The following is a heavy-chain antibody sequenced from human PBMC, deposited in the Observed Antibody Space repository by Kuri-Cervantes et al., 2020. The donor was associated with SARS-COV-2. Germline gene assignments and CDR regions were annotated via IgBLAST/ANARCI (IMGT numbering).Heavy chain of an antibody. Sequence: GGSLRLSCAASGFTFSDYYMSWIRQAPGKGLEWVSYISSSVSTIYYADSVKGRFTISRDNAKNSLYLKMNSLRAEDTAVYYCAREVTIFGAVSRGFDPWGQGTLVTVSS. D-gene: IGHD3-3*01. CDR1: GFTFSDYY. J-gene: IGHJ5*02. CDR3: AREVTIFGAVSRGFDP. CDR2: ISSSVSTI. V-gene: IGHV3-11*04.